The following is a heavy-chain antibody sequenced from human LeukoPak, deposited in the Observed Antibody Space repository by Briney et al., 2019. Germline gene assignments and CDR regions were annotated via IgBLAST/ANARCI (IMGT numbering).Heavy chain of an antibody. CDR2: IKTNTGNP. V-gene: IGHV7-4-1*02. J-gene: IGHJ5*02. Sequence: GGSVEVSFKASGYTFPSYAMKWVRQAPGQRVEWVGWIKTNTGNPTYAQGFTGRFVFSLDTSVSTAYLQISSLKAEDTAVYYCARGHRYYYGSGSHYNWFDPWGQGTLVTVSS. CDR3: ARGHRYYYGSGSHYNWFDP. CDR1: GYTFPSYA. D-gene: IGHD3-10*01.